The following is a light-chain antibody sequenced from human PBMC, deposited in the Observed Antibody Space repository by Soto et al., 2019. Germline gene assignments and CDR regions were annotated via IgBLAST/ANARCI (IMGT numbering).Light chain of an antibody. V-gene: IGKV3-15*01. CDR1: ETVSTN. CDR2: GSS. CDR3: QQYGYSPIT. Sequence: EIVLTQSPATLSVSPGERATLSCMATETVSTNLAWFQRKAGQPPRLLIYGSSTRATGVPDRFSGSGSGTDFTLTISRLEPEDFAVYYCQQYGYSPITFGQGTRLEIK. J-gene: IGKJ5*01.